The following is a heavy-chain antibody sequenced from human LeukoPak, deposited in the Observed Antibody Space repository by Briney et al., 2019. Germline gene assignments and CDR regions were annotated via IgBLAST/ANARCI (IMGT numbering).Heavy chain of an antibody. CDR3: ARGHSPPPLSDYYTMDV. V-gene: IGHV1-3*04. CDR2: INTGNADT. Sequence: ASVKVSCKASGYTFTKNAIHWVRQAPGQRLEWMGWINTGNADTKYSQKFQDRVSITRDTPATTAYMELSSLKSEDTAVYYCARGHSPPPLSDYYTMDVWGLGTTVTVSS. D-gene: IGHD5-18*01. CDR1: GYTFTKNA. J-gene: IGHJ6*02.